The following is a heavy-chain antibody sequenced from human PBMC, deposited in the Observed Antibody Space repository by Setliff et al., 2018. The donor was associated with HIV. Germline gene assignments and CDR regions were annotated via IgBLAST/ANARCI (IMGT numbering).Heavy chain of an antibody. CDR2: IIPVFGTA. D-gene: IGHD5-18*01. CDR1: GDTFSSYA. J-gene: IGHJ6*02. Sequence: SVKVSCKASGDTFSSYAISWVRQAPGQGPEWMGGIIPVFGTANYAQRFQGRVTITADESTNTVYMELRSLRSEDTAVYYCAREKGNVDSSMVLYYYYGMDVWGQGTTVTV. V-gene: IGHV1-69*13. CDR3: AREKGNVDSSMVLYYYYGMDV.